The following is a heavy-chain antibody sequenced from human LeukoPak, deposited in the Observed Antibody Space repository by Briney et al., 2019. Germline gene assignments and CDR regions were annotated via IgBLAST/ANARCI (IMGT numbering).Heavy chain of an antibody. V-gene: IGHV3-23*01. D-gene: IGHD6-13*01. Sequence: GGTLRLSCAASGFTFSNYGMSWVRQAPGKGLEWVSAISGSGGSTNYADSVKGRFTISRDNSKNTLYLQMNSLRAEDTAVYYCAKDPFITAAGTGYYYMDVWGKGTTVTISS. J-gene: IGHJ6*03. CDR2: ISGSGGST. CDR1: GFTFSNYG. CDR3: AKDPFITAAGTGYYYMDV.